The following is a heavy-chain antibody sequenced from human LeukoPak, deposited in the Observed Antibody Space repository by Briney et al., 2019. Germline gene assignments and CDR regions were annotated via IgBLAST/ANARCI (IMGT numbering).Heavy chain of an antibody. CDR2: IWYDGSNK. D-gene: IGHD1-20*01. V-gene: IGHV3-33*01. Sequence: QPGRSLRLSCAASGFTFSSYGMHWVRQAPGKGLEWVAVIWYDGSNKYYADSVKGRFTISRDNSKNTLYLQMNSLRAEDTAVYYCARELSGYNWNLETVRGGYWGQGTLVTVSS. CDR1: GFTFSSYG. J-gene: IGHJ4*02. CDR3: ARELSGYNWNLETVRGGY.